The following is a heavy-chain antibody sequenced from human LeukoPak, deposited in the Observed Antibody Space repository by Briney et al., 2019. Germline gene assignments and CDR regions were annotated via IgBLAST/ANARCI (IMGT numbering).Heavy chain of an antibody. V-gene: IGHV3-53*01. CDR2: IYSGGST. Sequence: GGSLRLSCVASGFTFSSNYMSWVRQAPGKGLEWVSVIYSGGSTYYAHSVKRRFTISRDNSKNTLYLQMNSLRAEDTAVYYCASGSGSYRTPYYYMDVWGTGTTVTVSS. CDR1: GFTFSSNY. CDR3: ASGSGSYRTPYYYMDV. D-gene: IGHD3-10*01. J-gene: IGHJ6*03.